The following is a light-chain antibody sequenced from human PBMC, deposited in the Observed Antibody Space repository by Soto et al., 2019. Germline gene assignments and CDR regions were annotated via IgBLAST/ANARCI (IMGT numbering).Light chain of an antibody. V-gene: IGLV2-14*03. CDR1: SSDVGGYNY. CDR3: SSYTTSNTRQIV. Sequence: QSALTQPASVSGSPGQSITISCTGTSSDVGGYNYVSWYQHHPGKAPKLIIYDVSNRPSGVSLRFSGSKSDNTASLTISGLQPEDEADYHCSSYTTSNTRQIVFGTGTKVTVL. J-gene: IGLJ1*01. CDR2: DVS.